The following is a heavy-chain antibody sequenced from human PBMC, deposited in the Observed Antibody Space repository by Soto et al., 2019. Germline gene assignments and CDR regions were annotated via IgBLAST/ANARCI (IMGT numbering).Heavy chain of an antibody. CDR1: GFTFSSYA. CDR3: AGEGLAGSNYYYGMDV. Sequence: GGSLRLSCAASGFTFSSYAMQGARQAPGKGLEWVAVISYDGSKKYYADSVKGRLTIARDNSKNTLYLQMNSLRAEDTAVYYCAGEGLAGSNYYYGMDVWGQGTTVTSP. J-gene: IGHJ6*02. D-gene: IGHD3-3*02. CDR2: ISYDGSKK. V-gene: IGHV3-30-3*01.